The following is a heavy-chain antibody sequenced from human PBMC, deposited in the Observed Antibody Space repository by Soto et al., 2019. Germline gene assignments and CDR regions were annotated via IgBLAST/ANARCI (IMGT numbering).Heavy chain of an antibody. Sequence: SETLSLTCTVSGGSISSYYWSWIRQPPGKGLEWIGYIYYSGSTNYNPSLKSRVTISVDTSKNQFSLKLSSVTAADTAVYYCASEGLTGIGPATHNWFDPWGQGTRVTVSS. CDR1: GGSISSYY. D-gene: IGHD1-20*01. J-gene: IGHJ5*02. CDR3: ASEGLTGIGPATHNWFDP. CDR2: IYYSGST. V-gene: IGHV4-59*01.